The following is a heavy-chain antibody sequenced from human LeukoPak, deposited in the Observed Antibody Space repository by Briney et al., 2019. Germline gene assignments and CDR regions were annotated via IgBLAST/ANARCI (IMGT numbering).Heavy chain of an antibody. CDR1: GGSISSYY. Sequence: KASETLSLTCTVSGGSISSYYWSWIRKPPGKGLEWIGYIYYSGSTNYNPSLKSRVTISVDTSKNQFSLKLSSVTAADTAVYYCARGGTTVVTSPRFDYWGQGTLVTVSS. CDR2: IYYSGST. J-gene: IGHJ4*02. CDR3: ARGGTTVVTSPRFDY. D-gene: IGHD4-23*01. V-gene: IGHV4-59*01.